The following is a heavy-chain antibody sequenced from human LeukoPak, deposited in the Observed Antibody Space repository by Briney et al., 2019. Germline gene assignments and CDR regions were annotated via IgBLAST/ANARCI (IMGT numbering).Heavy chain of an antibody. D-gene: IGHD5-18*01. V-gene: IGHV4-34*01. Sequence: SETLSLTCAVYGGSFSGYYWSWIRQPPGKGLEWIGEINHSGSTNYNPSLKSRVTISVDTSKNQFSLKLSSVTAADTAVYYCARDRDGYSYAHDAFDIWGQGTMVTVSS. J-gene: IGHJ3*02. CDR1: GGSFSGYY. CDR2: INHSGST. CDR3: ARDRDGYSYAHDAFDI.